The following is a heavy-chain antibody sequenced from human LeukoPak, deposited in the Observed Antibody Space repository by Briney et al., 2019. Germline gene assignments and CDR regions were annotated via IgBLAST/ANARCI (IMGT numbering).Heavy chain of an antibody. CDR2: ISGSGGST. V-gene: IGHV3-23*01. CDR1: GFTFDDYG. CDR3: AKEVGATWFDY. D-gene: IGHD1-26*01. J-gene: IGHJ4*02. Sequence: GGSLRLSCAASGFTFDDYGMSWVRQAPGKGLEWVSAISGSGGSTYYADSVKGRFTISRDNSKNTLYLQMNSLRAEDTAVYYCAKEVGATWFDYWGQGTLVTVSS.